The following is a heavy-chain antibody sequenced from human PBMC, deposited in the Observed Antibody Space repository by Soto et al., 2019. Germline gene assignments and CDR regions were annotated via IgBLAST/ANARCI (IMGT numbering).Heavy chain of an antibody. CDR1: GGSISSSSYY. Sequence: KQSQTLSLTCTVSGGSISSSSYYWGWIRQPPGKGLEWIGSIYYSGSTYYNPSLKSRVTISVDTSKNQFSLKLSSVTAADTAVYYCARLTTVTTSDSFDYWGQGTLVTVSS. D-gene: IGHD4-4*01. J-gene: IGHJ4*02. CDR3: ARLTTVTTSDSFDY. V-gene: IGHV4-39*01. CDR2: IYYSGST.